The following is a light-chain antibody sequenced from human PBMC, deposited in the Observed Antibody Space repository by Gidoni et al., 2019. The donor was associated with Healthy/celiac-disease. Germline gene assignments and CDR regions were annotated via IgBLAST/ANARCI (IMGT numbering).Light chain of an antibody. CDR1: QSVSSY. Sequence: EIVFTQSPATLSLSPGERATLPCRASQSVSSYLAWYQQKPGQAPRLLIYDASNRATGIPARFSGSGSGTDFTLTISSLEPEDVAVYYCQQRSNWPPITFGQGTRLEIK. CDR3: QQRSNWPPIT. CDR2: DAS. V-gene: IGKV3-11*01. J-gene: IGKJ5*01.